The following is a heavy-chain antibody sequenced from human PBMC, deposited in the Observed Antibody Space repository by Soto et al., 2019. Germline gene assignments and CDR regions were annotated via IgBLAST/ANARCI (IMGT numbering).Heavy chain of an antibody. D-gene: IGHD2-15*01. V-gene: IGHV1-2*04. Sequence: ASVKVSCKASGYTFTGYYMHWVRQAPGQGLEWMGWINPNSGGTNYAQKFQGWVTMTRDTSISTAYMELSRLRSDDTAVYYCARDRGGYCSGGSCYSSACFDAWGQGTPVTVSS. J-gene: IGHJ5*02. CDR2: INPNSGGT. CDR3: ARDRGGYCSGGSCYSSACFDA. CDR1: GYTFTGYY.